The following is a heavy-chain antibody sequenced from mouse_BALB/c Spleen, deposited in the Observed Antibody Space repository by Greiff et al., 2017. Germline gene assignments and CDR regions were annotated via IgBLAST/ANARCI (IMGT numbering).Heavy chain of an antibody. J-gene: IGHJ3*01. CDR1: GFNIKDTY. Sequence: EVKLMESGAELVKPGASVKLSCTASGFNIKDTYMHWVKQRPEQGLEWIGRIDPANGNTKYDPKFQGKATITADTSSNTAYLQLSSLTSEDTAVYYCARRASLTAFAYWGQGTLVTVSA. CDR2: IDPANGNT. CDR3: ARRASLTAFAY. V-gene: IGHV14-3*02. D-gene: IGHD4-1*01.